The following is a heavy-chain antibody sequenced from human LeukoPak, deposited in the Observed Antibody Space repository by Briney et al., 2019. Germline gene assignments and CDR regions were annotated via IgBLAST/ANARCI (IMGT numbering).Heavy chain of an antibody. J-gene: IGHJ3*02. Sequence: GGSLRLSCAASGFTFTIFALNWVRQAPGKGPEWVSYIDARSGITYYADSVQGRFTISRDAARESVFLQMDGLRVDDTAVYYCARTYDFGRGPPGDAFDNWGPGTWVIVSA. CDR3: ARTYDFGRGPPGDAFDN. CDR2: IDARSGIT. D-gene: IGHD3-3*01. CDR1: GFTFTIFA. V-gene: IGHV3-48*01.